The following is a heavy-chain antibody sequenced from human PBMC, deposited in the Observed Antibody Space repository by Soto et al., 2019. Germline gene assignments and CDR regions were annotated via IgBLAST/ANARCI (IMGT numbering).Heavy chain of an antibody. J-gene: IGHJ4*02. Sequence: GGSLRLSCAASGFTFSSYSMNWVRQAPGKGLEWVSYISSSSSTIYYADSVKGRFTISRDNAKNSLYLQMNSLRAEDTAVYYCARGLFVDIVATIILWGEFNLGYWGQGTLVTVSS. CDR3: ARGLFVDIVATIILWGEFNLGY. CDR2: ISSSSSTI. D-gene: IGHD5-12*01. CDR1: GFTFSSYS. V-gene: IGHV3-48*01.